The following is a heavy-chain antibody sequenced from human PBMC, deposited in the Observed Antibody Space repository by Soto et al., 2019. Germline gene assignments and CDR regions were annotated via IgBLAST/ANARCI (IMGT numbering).Heavy chain of an antibody. CDR2: IYHSGTT. CDR3: ARSQGVSATHHFDA. Sequence: QVQLQESGPGLVKPSGTLSLTYGVSGGSISSINWWSWVRQSPRKGLEWIGEIYHSGTTNYNPSLESRVTLSVDKSKNQIYLKLTSMTAADTAVYFCARSQGVSATHHFDAWGQGTLVTVSS. V-gene: IGHV4-4*02. D-gene: IGHD2-8*01. CDR1: GGSISSINW. J-gene: IGHJ5*02.